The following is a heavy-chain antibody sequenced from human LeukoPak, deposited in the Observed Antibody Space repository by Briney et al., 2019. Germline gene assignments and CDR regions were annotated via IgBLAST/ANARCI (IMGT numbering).Heavy chain of an antibody. V-gene: IGHV4-34*01. J-gene: IGHJ4*02. CDR2: IDHSGST. Sequence: SETLSHTCAVYAGSFSGYYWSWIRRPAGQGLEWIGEIDHSGSTNYNLSLKSRVTISVDTSKNPFSLKLSSVPAADTAVYFCARGPRLYYYDSSGYYYYWGQGALVTVAS. D-gene: IGHD3-22*01. CDR1: AGSFSGYY. CDR3: ARGPRLYYYDSSGYYYY.